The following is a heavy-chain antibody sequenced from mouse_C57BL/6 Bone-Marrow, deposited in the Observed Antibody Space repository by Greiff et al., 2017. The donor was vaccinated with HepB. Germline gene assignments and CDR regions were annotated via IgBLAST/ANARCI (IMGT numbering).Heavy chain of an antibody. D-gene: IGHD2-4*01. CDR2: IHSGSSTI. CDR1: GFTFSSFG. CDR3: TRFYDYDNAMDY. J-gene: IGHJ4*01. Sequence: EVMLVESGGGLVQPGGSRKLSCAASGFTFSSFGMHWVRQAPEKGLEWVAYIHSGSSTIYYADTVKGRFTVSRDNPKNILFLQMTSLRSEDTAMYYCTRFYDYDNAMDYWGQGTSVTVSS. V-gene: IGHV5-17*02.